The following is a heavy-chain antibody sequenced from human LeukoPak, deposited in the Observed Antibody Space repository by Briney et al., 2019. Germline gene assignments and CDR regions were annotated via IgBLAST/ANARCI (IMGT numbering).Heavy chain of an antibody. CDR1: GGSISSGGYY. CDR2: IYYSGST. Sequence: SQTLSLTCTVSGGSISSGGYYWNWIRQHPGKGLEWIGYIYYSGSTYYNPSLKSRVIISVDTSKNQFSLKLSSVTAADTAVYYCARGDSAYDSGGFEYWGQGTLVTVSS. CDR3: ARGDSAYDSGGFEY. D-gene: IGHD5-12*01. J-gene: IGHJ4*02. V-gene: IGHV4-31*03.